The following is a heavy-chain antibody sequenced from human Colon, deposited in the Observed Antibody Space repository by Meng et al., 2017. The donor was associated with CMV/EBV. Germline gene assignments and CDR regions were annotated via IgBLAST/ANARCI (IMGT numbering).Heavy chain of an antibody. CDR2: VHWSGNPT. Sequence: GGSLRLSCAASGFTFDDHGMSWVRQVPGKGLEWVSGVHWSGNPTSYADSVKGRFTISRDNAKNSLYLQMNSLRAEDTAIYYCVKSAEVGTQFFDYWGQGTLVTVSS. D-gene: IGHD5-24*01. CDR1: GFTFDDHG. CDR3: VKSAEVGTQFFDY. V-gene: IGHV3-20*04. J-gene: IGHJ4*02.